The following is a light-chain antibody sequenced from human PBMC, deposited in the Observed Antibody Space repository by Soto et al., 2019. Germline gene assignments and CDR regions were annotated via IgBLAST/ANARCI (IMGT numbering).Light chain of an antibody. CDR2: DAS. Sequence: ERAMTQFPATLSESPGEIVTLSCRASQSVSTNVAWYHQKPGEAPRLLIFDASARAVDIPGRFSGSVSGTEFTLTISSLQPEDFAVYFCHSYDKWPPRTFGQRTKVEIK. V-gene: IGKV3D-15*01. CDR3: HSYDKWPPRT. J-gene: IGKJ1*01. CDR1: QSVSTN.